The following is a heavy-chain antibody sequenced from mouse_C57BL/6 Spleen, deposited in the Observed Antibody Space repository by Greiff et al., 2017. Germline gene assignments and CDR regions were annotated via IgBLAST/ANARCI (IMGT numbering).Heavy chain of an antibody. CDR3: ARCYDGYYPDY. D-gene: IGHD2-3*01. J-gene: IGHJ2*01. CDR1: GYAFSSSW. Sequence: VHLVESGPELVKPGASVKISCKASGYAFSSSWMNWVKQRPGKGLEWIGRIYPGDGDTNYNGKFKGKATLTADKSSSTAYMQLSSLTSEDSAVYFCARCYDGYYPDYWGQGTTLTVSP. CDR2: IYPGDGDT. V-gene: IGHV1-82*01.